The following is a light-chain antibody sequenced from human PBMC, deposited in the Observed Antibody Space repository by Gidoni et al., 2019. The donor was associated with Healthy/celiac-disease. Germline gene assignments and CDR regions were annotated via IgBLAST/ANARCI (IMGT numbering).Light chain of an antibody. CDR1: SSDVGGYNY. CDR3: SSYTSSSSSYV. V-gene: IGLV2-14*01. J-gene: IGLJ1*01. Sequence: QSALTQPASVSGSPGQSITISCTGTSSDVGGYNYVSWYQQHPGKAPKLIIYEVSIRPSGVSNRFSGSKSGNTASLTISGLQAEDEADYYCSSYTSSSSSYVFGTGTKVTVL. CDR2: EVS.